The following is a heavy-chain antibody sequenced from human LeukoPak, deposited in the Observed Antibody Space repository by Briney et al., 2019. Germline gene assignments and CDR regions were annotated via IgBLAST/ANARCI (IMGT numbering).Heavy chain of an antibody. CDR1: GYTFTGYY. CDR3: ARVLSPEYQLLSSLTDYYMDV. D-gene: IGHD2-2*01. J-gene: IGHJ6*03. CDR2: INPNSGGT. Sequence: ASVKVSCKASGYTFTGYYMHWARQAPGQGLEWMGWINPNSGGTNYAQKFQGRVTMTRDTSISTAYMELSRLRSDDTAVYYCARVLSPEYQLLSSLTDYYMDVWGKGTTVTVSS. V-gene: IGHV1-2*02.